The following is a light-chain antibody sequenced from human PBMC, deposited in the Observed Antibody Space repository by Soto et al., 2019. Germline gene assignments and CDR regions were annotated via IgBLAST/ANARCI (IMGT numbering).Light chain of an antibody. CDR1: QSLLYSSNNENY. CDR3: QQYYSTTA. V-gene: IGKV4-1*01. CDR2: RAS. J-gene: IGKJ5*01. Sequence: DGVMTQYPDGLAVFLDERATIKCKSTQSLLYSSNNENYLAWYQKKPGQPPKLLISRASTRESGVPDRFSGSGSGTDFTLTISSLQAEDVAVYYCQQYYSTTAFGQGTRLEIK.